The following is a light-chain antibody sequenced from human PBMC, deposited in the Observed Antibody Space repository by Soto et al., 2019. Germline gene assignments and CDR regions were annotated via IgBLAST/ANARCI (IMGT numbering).Light chain of an antibody. CDR2: GAS. J-gene: IGKJ5*01. Sequence: DIQMTQSPSSLSASVGDRVTITCRASQGVSYWLAWYQQKPGKAPKSLIYGASNLQSGVPSRFSASGSATEFTLTISSVHPEDYATYYCQQADNFPLTFGQGTRLEIK. V-gene: IGKV1-12*01. CDR1: QGVSYW. CDR3: QQADNFPLT.